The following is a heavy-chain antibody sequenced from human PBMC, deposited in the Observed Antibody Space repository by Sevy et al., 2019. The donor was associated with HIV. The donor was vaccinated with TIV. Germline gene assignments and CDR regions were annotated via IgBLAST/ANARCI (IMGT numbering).Heavy chain of an antibody. CDR2: IKQGGSEK. D-gene: IGHD2-21*02. J-gene: IGHJ3*02. V-gene: IGHV3-7*01. CDR3: ARGGGDGAFDI. CDR1: GFTFSSYW. Sequence: GGSLRLSCAASGFTFSSYWMSWVRQAPGKGLEWVANIKQGGSEKYYVDSVKGRFTISRDNAKNSLYLQMNSLRAEDTAVYYCARGGGDGAFDIWGQGTMVTVSS.